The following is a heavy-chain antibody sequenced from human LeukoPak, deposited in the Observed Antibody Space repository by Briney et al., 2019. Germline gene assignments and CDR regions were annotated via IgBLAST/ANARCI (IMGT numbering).Heavy chain of an antibody. CDR3: AKQASGSYYYFDY. V-gene: IGHV3-23*01. CDR2: ISGSGGST. Sequence: GGSLRLSCAASGFTFSDYYMSWLRQAPGKGLEWVSAISGSGGSTYYADSVKGRFTISRDNSKNTLYLQMNSLRAEDTAVYYCAKQASGSYYYFDYWGQGTLVTVSS. CDR1: GFTFSDYY. D-gene: IGHD1-26*01. J-gene: IGHJ4*02.